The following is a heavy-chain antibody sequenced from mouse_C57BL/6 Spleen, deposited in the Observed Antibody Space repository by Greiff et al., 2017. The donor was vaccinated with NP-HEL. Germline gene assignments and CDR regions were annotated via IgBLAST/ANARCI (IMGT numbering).Heavy chain of an antibody. V-gene: IGHV1-47*01. CDR2: FHPYNDDT. CDR1: GYTFTTYP. CDR3: ASQGTAQALDY. D-gene: IGHD3-2*02. J-gene: IGHJ2*01. Sequence: VQLQQSGAELVKPGASVKMSCKASGYTFTTYPIEWMKQNHGKSLEWIGNFHPYNDDTKYNEKFKGKATLTVEKSSSTAYMQLSSLTSEDSAVYYCASQGTAQALDYWGQGTTLTVSS.